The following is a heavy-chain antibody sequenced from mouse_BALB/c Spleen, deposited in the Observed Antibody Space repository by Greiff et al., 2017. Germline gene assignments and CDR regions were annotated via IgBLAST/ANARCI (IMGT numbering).Heavy chain of an antibody. D-gene: IGHD2-3*01. CDR2: IWRGGST. CDR1: GFSLTSYG. V-gene: IGHV2-5-1*01. CDR3: AISYDGYYWFAY. J-gene: IGHJ3*01. Sequence: VKLVESGPSLVQPSQSLSITCTVSGFSLTSYGVHWVRQSPGKGLEWLGVIWRGGSTDYNAAFVSRLSITKDNSKSQVFFKMNSLQADDTAIYYCAISYDGYYWFAYWGQGTLVTVSA.